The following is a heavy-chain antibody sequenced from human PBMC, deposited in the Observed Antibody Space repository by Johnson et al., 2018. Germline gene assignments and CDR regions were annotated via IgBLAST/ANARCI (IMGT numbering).Heavy chain of an antibody. CDR1: GFNVSN. CDR3: ARGSRNRQREDVFDI. D-gene: IGHD6-13*01. CDR2: IYSGIST. V-gene: IGHV3-66*01. J-gene: IGHJ3*02. Sequence: VQLVQSGGGLVQPGGSLRLSCGASGFNVSNSMEGAGVMSVIYSGISTYYVDSVKGRFTISRDNAKNSLYLQMNSLRAEDTAVYYCARGSRNRQREDVFDIWGRGTMVTVSS.